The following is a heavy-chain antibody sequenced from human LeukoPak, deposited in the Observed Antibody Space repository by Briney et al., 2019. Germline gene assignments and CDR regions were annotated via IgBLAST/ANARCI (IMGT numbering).Heavy chain of an antibody. CDR2: IYYSGST. V-gene: IGHV4-39*07. CDR1: GGSISSYY. J-gene: IGHJ4*02. Sequence: SETLSLTCTVSGGSISSYYWGWIRQPPGKGLEWIGSIYYSGSTYYNPSLKSRVTISVDTSKNQFSLKLSSVTAADTAVYYCARGSHSGLFDYWGQGTLVTVSS. CDR3: ARGSHSGLFDY. D-gene: IGHD1-26*01.